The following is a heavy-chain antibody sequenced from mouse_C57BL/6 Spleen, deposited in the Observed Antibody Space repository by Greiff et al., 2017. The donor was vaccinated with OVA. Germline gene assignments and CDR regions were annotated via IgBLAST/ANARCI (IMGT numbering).Heavy chain of an antibody. V-gene: IGHV1-64*01. CDR3: ARSIYDGYHYFDY. CDR1: GYTFTSTG. CDR2: IHPNRGST. Sequence: VQLQQPGAELVKPGASVKLSCKASGYTFTSTGIPWWKQRARQGLWWIGMIHPNRGSTNYNEKFKSKATLTVDKSSSTAYMQLSSLTSEDSAVYYCARSIYDGYHYFDYWGQGTTLTVSS. D-gene: IGHD2-3*01. J-gene: IGHJ2*01.